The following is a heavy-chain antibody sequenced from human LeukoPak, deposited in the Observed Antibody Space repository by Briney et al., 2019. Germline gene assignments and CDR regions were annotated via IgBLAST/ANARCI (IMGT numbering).Heavy chain of an antibody. D-gene: IGHD2-2*01. J-gene: IGHJ3*02. V-gene: IGHV3-15*01. CDR3: TTDFGDFECQLLDAFDI. CDR2: IKSKTDGGTT. CDR1: GFTFSNAW. Sequence: GGSLRLSCAASGFTFSNAWMSWVRQAPGKGLEWVGRIKSKTDGGTTDYAAPVKGRFTISRDDSKNTLYLQMNSLKTEDTAVYYCTTDFGDFECQLLDAFDIWGQGTMVTVSS.